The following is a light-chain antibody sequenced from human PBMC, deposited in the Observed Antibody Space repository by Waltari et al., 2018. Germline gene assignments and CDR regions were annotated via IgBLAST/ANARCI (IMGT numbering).Light chain of an antibody. V-gene: IGLV1-51*01. CDR2: ENN. J-gene: IGLJ2*01. CDR3: GTWDSSLSVGV. CDR1: SPNIGNNY. Sequence: QSVLTQPPSVSAAPGQKVTISCSGSSPNIGNNYVSWYQQFPGTAPKPLIYENNKRPSGTPDRFSGSKSGTSATLDIHGLQTGDEANYYCGTWDSSLSVGVLGGGTKVTVL.